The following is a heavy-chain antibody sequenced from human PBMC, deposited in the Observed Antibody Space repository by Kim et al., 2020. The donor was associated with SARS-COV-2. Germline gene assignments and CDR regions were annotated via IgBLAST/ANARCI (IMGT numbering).Heavy chain of an antibody. J-gene: IGHJ6*02. Sequence: GGSLRLSCAASGFTVSSNYMSWVRQAPGKGLEWVSDIYSGGSTYYADSVKGRFTISRDNSKNTLYLQMNSLRAEDSAVYYCEGPIVGANRGMDVWGQGTTVTVPS. D-gene: IGHD1-26*01. CDR2: IYSGGST. CDR1: GFTVSSNY. V-gene: IGHV3-53*01. CDR3: EGPIVGANRGMDV.